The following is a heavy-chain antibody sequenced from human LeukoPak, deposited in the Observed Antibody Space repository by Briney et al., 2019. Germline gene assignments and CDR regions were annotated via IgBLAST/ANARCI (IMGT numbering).Heavy chain of an antibody. J-gene: IGHJ4*02. Sequence: ASVKVSCKASGYTFTSYAMHWVRQAPGQRLEWMGWINAGNGNTKYSQEFQGRVTITRDTSASTAYMELSGLRSEDMAVYYCARGIAAAGSFSPYDYWGQGTLVTVSS. CDR1: GYTFTSYA. CDR2: INAGNGNT. CDR3: ARGIAAAGSFSPYDY. V-gene: IGHV1-3*03. D-gene: IGHD6-13*01.